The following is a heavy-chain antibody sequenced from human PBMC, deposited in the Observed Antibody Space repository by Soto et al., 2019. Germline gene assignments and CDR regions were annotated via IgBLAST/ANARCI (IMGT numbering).Heavy chain of an antibody. Sequence: EVQLVESGGGLVQPGGSLRLSCAASGFTFSTYWMHWVRQVPGKGLEWVSRINRDASHTYYADSVKGRFTISRDNAKNTLHLEMNSLRAEDTAVYYGVRDGHCITTRCYGNWFDPWGQGTLVTVSS. V-gene: IGHV3-74*01. D-gene: IGHD2-2*01. CDR3: VRDGHCITTRCYGNWFDP. J-gene: IGHJ5*02. CDR1: GFTFSTYW. CDR2: INRDASHT.